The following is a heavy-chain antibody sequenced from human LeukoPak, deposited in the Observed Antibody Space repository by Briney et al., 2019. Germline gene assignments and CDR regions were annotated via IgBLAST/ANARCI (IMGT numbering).Heavy chain of an antibody. CDR1: GYTFTGYY. V-gene: IGHV1-69*05. CDR2: IIPIFGTA. J-gene: IGHJ4*02. Sequence: ASVKVSCKASGYTFTGYYMHWVRQAPGQGLEWMGGIIPIFGTANYAQKFQGRVTITTDESTSTAYMELRSLRSDDTAVYYCARNLAVGAKYYFDYWGQGTLVTVSS. D-gene: IGHD1-26*01. CDR3: ARNLAVGAKYYFDY.